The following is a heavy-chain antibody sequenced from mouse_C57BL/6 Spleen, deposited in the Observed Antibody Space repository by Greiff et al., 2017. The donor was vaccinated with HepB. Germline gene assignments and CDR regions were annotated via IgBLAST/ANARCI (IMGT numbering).Heavy chain of an antibody. CDR1: GYAFSSYW. J-gene: IGHJ3*01. D-gene: IGHD2-5*01. Sequence: VQLQQSGAELVKPGASVKISCKASGYAFSSYWMNWVKQRPGKGLEWIGQIYPGDGDTNYNGKFKGKATLTADKSSSTAYMQLSSLTSEDSAVYVCARERDYSNPWFAYWGQGTLVTVSA. CDR3: ARERDYSNPWFAY. CDR2: IYPGDGDT. V-gene: IGHV1-80*01.